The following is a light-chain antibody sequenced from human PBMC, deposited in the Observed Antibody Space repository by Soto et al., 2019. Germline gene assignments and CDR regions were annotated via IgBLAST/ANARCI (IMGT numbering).Light chain of an antibody. CDR1: QSISSY. CDR3: QQSYSTPPIT. CDR2: AAS. V-gene: IGKV1-39*01. J-gene: IGKJ5*01. Sequence: DIQMTQSPSSLSASVGDIVTITCRPSQSISSYLNWYQQKPGKAPKLLIYAASSLQSGVPSRFSGSGAGTDFTLTISSLQPDDFSAYYCQQSYSTPPITLGQGTRLEIK.